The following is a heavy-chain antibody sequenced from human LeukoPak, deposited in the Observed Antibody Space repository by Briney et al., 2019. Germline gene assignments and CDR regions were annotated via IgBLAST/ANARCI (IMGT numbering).Heavy chain of an antibody. CDR2: IYYSGST. J-gene: IGHJ4*02. V-gene: IGHV4-59*01. CDR1: GGCISSYY. Sequence: SETLSLTCTVSGGCISSYYWSWVRQPPGKGLEWIGYIYYSGSTNYNPSLKSRVTISVDTSKNQFSLKLSSVTAADTAVYYCARADTVTALDYWGQGTLVTVSS. D-gene: IGHD4-11*01. CDR3: ARADTVTALDY.